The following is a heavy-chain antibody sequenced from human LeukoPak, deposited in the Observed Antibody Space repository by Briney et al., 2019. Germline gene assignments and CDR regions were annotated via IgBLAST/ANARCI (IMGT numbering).Heavy chain of an antibody. CDR3: SLARREYHYGMDV. V-gene: IGHV6-1*01. Sequence: SQTLSLTCAISGDSVSSISVAWNWIRQSPSRGLEWLGRTYYRSKWYYEYAVSVKSRINISPDTSKNQFSLQLTSVTPEDTAVYYCSLARREYHYGMDVWGQGTTVPVSS. J-gene: IGHJ6*02. CDR1: GDSVSSISVA. CDR2: TYYRSKWYY.